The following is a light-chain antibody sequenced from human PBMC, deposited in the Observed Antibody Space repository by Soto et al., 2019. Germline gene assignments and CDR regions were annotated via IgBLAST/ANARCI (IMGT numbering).Light chain of an antibody. Sequence: EIVMTQSPATLSVSPGERAALSCSASHSVSINLAWYQQKPGQAPRLLIYGASTSATDIPARFSGSGSGTEFTLTISSLQSEDFAFYYCQQYNNWPPLTFGGGTKVEIK. V-gene: IGKV3-15*01. J-gene: IGKJ4*01. CDR3: QQYNNWPPLT. CDR2: GAS. CDR1: HSVSIN.